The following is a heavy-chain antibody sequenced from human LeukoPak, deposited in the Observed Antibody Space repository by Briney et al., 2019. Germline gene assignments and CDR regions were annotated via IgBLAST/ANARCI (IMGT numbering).Heavy chain of an antibody. CDR2: IYYIGSP. Sequence: PSETLSLTCTVSGASITSNYWNCTRQPPGKGLEWIGHIYYIGSPNYNPSPEGRVTISVDTSKNQFSLRLTSVTAADTAVYYGARRIIATGWGSNNSFDLWGQGTLVTVSS. CDR1: GASITSNY. V-gene: IGHV4-59*01. D-gene: IGHD6-13*01. J-gene: IGHJ5*02. CDR3: ARRIIATGWGSNNSFDL.